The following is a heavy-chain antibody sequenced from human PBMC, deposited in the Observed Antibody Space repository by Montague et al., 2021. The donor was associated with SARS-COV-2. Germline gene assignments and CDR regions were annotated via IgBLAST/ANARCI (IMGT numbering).Heavy chain of an antibody. D-gene: IGHD5-18*01. J-gene: IGHJ6*02. CDR3: ARDLGLVPAMVYYYYYGMDV. Sequence: FLSLSCAASGFTFSSYSMNWVRQAPGKGLEWVSYISTSSSTIYYADSVKGRFTISRDNAKNSLYLQMNSLRDEDTAVYYCARDLGLVPAMVYYYYYGMDVWGQGTTVTVSS. CDR2: ISTSSSTI. V-gene: IGHV3-48*02. CDR1: GFTFSSYS.